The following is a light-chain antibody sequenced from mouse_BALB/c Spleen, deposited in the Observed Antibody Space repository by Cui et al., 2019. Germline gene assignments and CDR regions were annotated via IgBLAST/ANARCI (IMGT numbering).Light chain of an antibody. V-gene: IGKV12-44*01. J-gene: IGKJ1*01. Sequence: DIQMTQSPASLSASVGETVTITCRASENIYSYLAWYQQKQGKSPQLLVYNAKTLAEGVPSRFSGSGSGTQFSLKINSLQPEDFGSYYCQHHYGTLTWTFGGGTKLEIK. CDR2: NAK. CDR3: QHHYGTLTWT. CDR1: ENIYSY.